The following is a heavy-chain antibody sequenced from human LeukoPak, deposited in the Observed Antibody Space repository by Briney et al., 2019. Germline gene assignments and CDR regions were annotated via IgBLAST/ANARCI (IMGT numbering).Heavy chain of an antibody. CDR1: GYTFIRYG. CDR3: AREESIGSYQFLHDY. Sequence: ASVKVSCKASGYTFIRYGITWVRQAPGQGLEWMAWISPYNGNTKYAQKFQGRVTMTTDTSTSTAYMELRSLTSDDTAVYYCAREESIGSYQFLHDYWGQGTLVTVSP. D-gene: IGHD1-26*01. CDR2: ISPYNGNT. J-gene: IGHJ4*02. V-gene: IGHV1-18*01.